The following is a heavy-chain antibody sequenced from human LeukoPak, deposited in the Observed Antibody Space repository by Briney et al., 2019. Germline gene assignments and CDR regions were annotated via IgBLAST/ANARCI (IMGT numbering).Heavy chain of an antibody. CDR2: IKQDGSEK. CDR3: ARIPYYYYYYMDV. J-gene: IGHJ6*03. CDR1: RFTFDDYD. V-gene: IGHV3-7*01. D-gene: IGHD2-21*01. Sequence: PGGSLRLSCAASRFTFDDYDMSWLRQAPGKGLESVANIKQDGSEKYYVDSVKGRFTISRDNAKNSLYLQMNSLRAEDTAVYYCARIPYYYYYYMDVWGKGTTVAVSS.